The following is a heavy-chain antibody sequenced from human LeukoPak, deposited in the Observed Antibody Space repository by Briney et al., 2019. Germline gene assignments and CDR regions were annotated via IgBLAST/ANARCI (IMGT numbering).Heavy chain of an antibody. CDR3: ARDAYSPDVFDM. CDR2: IYSSGST. J-gene: IGHJ3*02. Sequence: SQTLSLTCTVTGASISSGPHYWSWIRQPAGKGLEWIGRIYSSGSTNYNPSLESRVTISADTSKSQFSLTLHSVTAADTAVYYCARDAYSPDVFDMWGQGTMVTVSS. V-gene: IGHV4-61*02. CDR1: GASISSGPHY. D-gene: IGHD4-11*01.